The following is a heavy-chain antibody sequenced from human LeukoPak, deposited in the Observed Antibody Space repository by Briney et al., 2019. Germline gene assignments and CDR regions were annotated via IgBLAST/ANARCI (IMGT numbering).Heavy chain of an antibody. V-gene: IGHV3-30*02. D-gene: IGHD5-24*01. Sequence: GGSLRLSCAASGFTFSSYWMTWVRQAPGKGLEWVAFIRYDGSNKYYADSVKGRFTISRDNSKNTLYLQMNSLRAEDTAVYYCAKESTARRGGYSYAFDIWGQGTMVTVSS. CDR1: GFTFSSYW. CDR2: IRYDGSNK. CDR3: AKESTARRGGYSYAFDI. J-gene: IGHJ3*02.